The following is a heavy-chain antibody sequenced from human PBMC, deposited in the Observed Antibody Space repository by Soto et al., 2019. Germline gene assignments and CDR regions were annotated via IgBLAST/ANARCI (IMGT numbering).Heavy chain of an antibody. CDR2: IYYSGST. CDR1: GGSVSSGSYY. J-gene: IGHJ4*02. Sequence: SETLSLTCTVSGGSVSSGSYYWSWIRQPPGKGLEWIGYIYYSGSTNYNPSLKSRVTISVGTSKNQFSLKLSSVTAADTAVYYCARALADYWGQGTLVTVSS. V-gene: IGHV4-61*01. CDR3: ARALADY.